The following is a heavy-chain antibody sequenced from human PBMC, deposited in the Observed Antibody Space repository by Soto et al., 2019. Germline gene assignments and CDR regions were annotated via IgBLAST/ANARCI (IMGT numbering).Heavy chain of an antibody. J-gene: IGHJ4*02. V-gene: IGHV4-61*01. CDR1: GGSVNSDSYS. CDR2: IYXIGST. Sequence: XXTLSLTCTVSGGSVNSDSYSWSWIRQPPGKGMKRXGYIYXIGSTRYNHSXXGRVTISXXKSKNQLSMKLSSVSAADTAVYYCARANANDIDWLHWGQGTLVTVSS. CDR3: ARANANDIDWLH. D-gene: IGHD3-9*01.